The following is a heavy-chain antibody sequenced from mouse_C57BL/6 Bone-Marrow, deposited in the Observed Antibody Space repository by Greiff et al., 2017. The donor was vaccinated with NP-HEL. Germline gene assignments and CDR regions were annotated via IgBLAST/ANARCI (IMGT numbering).Heavy chain of an antibody. Sequence: EVMLVESGGGLVKPGGSLKLSCAASGFTFSSYTMSWVRQTPEKRLEWVATISGGGGNTYYPDSVKGRFTISRDNAKNTLYLQMSSLRSEDTALYYCARQDYSQYFFMDYWGQGTSVTVSS. J-gene: IGHJ4*01. CDR1: GFTFSSYT. V-gene: IGHV5-9*01. CDR2: ISGGGGNT. CDR3: ARQDYSQYFFMDY. D-gene: IGHD2-12*01.